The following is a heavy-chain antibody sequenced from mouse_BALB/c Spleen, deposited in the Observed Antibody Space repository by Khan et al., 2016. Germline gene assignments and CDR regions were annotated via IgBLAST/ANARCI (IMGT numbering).Heavy chain of an antibody. V-gene: IGHV3-2*02. CDR3: ARAGSSYYYAMDY. D-gene: IGHD1-1*01. CDR2: ISYSGST. J-gene: IGHJ4*01. CDR1: GYSITSDYA. Sequence: EVQLVESGPGLVKPSQSLSLTCTVTGYSITSDYAWNWIRQFPGNKLEWMGYISYSGSTSYNPSLKSRISITRDTSKNQFFLQLNSVTTEDTATYYCARAGSSYYYAMDYWGQGTSVTVSS.